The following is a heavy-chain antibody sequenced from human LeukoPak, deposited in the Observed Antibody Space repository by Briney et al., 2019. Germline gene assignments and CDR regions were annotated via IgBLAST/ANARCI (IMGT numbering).Heavy chain of an antibody. CDR2: IYTTGIT. V-gene: IGHV4-4*07. CDR1: GGSISNYF. D-gene: IGHD5-18*01. Sequence: PSETLSLTCTVSGGSISNYFWSRIRQPAGKGLEWTGRIYTTGITNCNPSLESRVTMSVDTSKNQFSLRLNSVTAADTAVYFCARNALRGYIYGFDYWGQGTLVTVSS. CDR3: ARNALRGYIYGFDY. J-gene: IGHJ4*02.